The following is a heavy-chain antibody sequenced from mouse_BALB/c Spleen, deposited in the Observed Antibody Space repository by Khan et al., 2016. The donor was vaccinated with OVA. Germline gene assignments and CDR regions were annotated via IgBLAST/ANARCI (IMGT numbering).Heavy chain of an antibody. J-gene: IGHJ2*02. D-gene: IGHD2-3*01. CDR3: ARMDTTSLDF. CDR2: IYPGSGNT. CDR1: GYTFTDFY. V-gene: IGHV1-77*01. Sequence: QVQLKQSGTELARPGASVKLSCKASGYTFTDFYITWVKQRTGQDLEWIGEIYPGSGNTYYNEKFKGKATLTADKSSNTAYMQLSILTSAYSAVFFCARMDTTSLDFWGQGTSLTVSS.